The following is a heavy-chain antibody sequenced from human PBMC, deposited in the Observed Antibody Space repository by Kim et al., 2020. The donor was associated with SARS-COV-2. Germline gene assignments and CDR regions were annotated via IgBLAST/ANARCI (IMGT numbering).Heavy chain of an antibody. CDR2: IWYDGSNK. Sequence: GGSLRLSCAASGFTFSSYAMHWVRQAPGKGLEWVAVIWYDGSNKYYADSVKGRFTISRDNSKNTLYLQMNSLRAEDTAVYYCAKVGTMIVVEDAFDIWGQGTMVTVSS. D-gene: IGHD3-22*01. J-gene: IGHJ3*02. CDR1: GFTFSSYA. V-gene: IGHV3-33*06. CDR3: AKVGTMIVVEDAFDI.